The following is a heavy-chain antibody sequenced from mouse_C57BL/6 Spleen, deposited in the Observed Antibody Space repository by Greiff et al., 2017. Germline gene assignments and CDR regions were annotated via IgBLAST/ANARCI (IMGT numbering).Heavy chain of an antibody. Sequence: QVQLQQPGAELVKPGASVKMSCKASGYTFTSYWITWVKQRPGQGLEWIGDIYPGSGSTNYNEKFKSKATLTVDTSSSTAYMQLSSLTSEDSAVYYCAIGDYGSSYEYWYFDVWGTGTTVTVSS. CDR3: AIGDYGSSYEYWYFDV. CDR1: GYTFTSYW. CDR2: IYPGSGST. J-gene: IGHJ1*03. V-gene: IGHV1-55*01. D-gene: IGHD1-1*01.